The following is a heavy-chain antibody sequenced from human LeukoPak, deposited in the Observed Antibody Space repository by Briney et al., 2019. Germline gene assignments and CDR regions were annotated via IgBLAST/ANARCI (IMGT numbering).Heavy chain of an antibody. J-gene: IGHJ5*02. CDR2: ISSSGSTI. D-gene: IGHD3-22*01. V-gene: IGHV3-48*04. CDR1: GFTFSSYS. Sequence: GGSLRLSCAASGFTFSSYSMNWVRQAPGKGLEWVSYISSSGSTIYYADSVKGRFTISRDNAKNSLYLQMNSLRAEDTAVYYCARDSSGYFHWFDPWGQGTLVTVSS. CDR3: ARDSSGYFHWFDP.